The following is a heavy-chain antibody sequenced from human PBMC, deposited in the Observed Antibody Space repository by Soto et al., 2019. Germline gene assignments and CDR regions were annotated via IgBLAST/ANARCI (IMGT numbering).Heavy chain of an antibody. CDR2: VSHDGRNT. J-gene: IGHJ4*02. CDR3: AKGGRQWLVTSDFNY. D-gene: IGHD6-19*01. Sequence: VQLVESGGGVVQPGRSLRLSCAASGFTFGDYAMHWVRQAPGKGLEWVAVVSHDGRNTHYADSVKGRFTISRDSSKKTVSLEMTSLRAEDTAVYYCAKGGRQWLVTSDFNYWGQGALVTVSS. CDR1: GFTFGDYA. V-gene: IGHV3-30*18.